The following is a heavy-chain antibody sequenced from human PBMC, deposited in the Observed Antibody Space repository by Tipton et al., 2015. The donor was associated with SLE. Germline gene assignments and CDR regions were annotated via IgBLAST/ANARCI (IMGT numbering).Heavy chain of an antibody. CDR1: GFTFSDYY. CDR3: AKMRQQLARGAFDI. V-gene: IGHV3-11*01. D-gene: IGHD6-13*01. CDR2: ISSSGSTI. Sequence: GSLRLSCAASGFTFSDYYMSWIRQAPGKGLEWVSYISSSGSTIYYADSVKGRFTISRDNAKNTLYLQMNSLRAEDTAVYYCAKMRQQLARGAFDIWGQGTMVTVSS. J-gene: IGHJ3*02.